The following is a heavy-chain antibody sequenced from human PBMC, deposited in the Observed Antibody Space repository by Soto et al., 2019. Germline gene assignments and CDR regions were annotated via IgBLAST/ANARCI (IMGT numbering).Heavy chain of an antibody. CDR1: GGTFSSYA. CDR3: VRPNCSSTSCYSPGYGMDV. D-gene: IGHD2-2*01. V-gene: IGHV1-69*01. CDR2: IIPIFGTA. Sequence: QVQLVQSGAEVKKPGSSVKVSCKASGGTFSSYAISWVRQAPGQGLEWMGGIIPIFGTANYAQKFQGRVTITADESTSTAYMELSSLRSEDTAVYYCVRPNCSSTSCYSPGYGMDVWGQGTTVTVSS. J-gene: IGHJ6*02.